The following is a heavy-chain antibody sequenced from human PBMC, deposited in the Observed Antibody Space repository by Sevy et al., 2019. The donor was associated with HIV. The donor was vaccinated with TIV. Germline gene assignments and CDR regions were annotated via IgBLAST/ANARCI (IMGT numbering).Heavy chain of an antibody. CDR1: GGSISISSYH. CDR2: CCYSEST. Sequence: SETLSLTCTVSGGSISISSYHWGWIRQPSGQGLEWSGSCCYSESTYYNSSLKSRFTISVDTSKSQFFLKMSCLTAADTAVYYCARAFRAVAGSYYFDYWGQGTLVTVSS. V-gene: IGHV4-39*01. CDR3: ARAFRAVAGSYYFDY. D-gene: IGHD6-19*01. J-gene: IGHJ4*02.